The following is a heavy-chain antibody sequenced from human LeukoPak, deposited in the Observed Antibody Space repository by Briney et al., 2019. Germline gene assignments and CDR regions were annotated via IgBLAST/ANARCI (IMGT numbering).Heavy chain of an antibody. CDR3: ARDLDLRQLDP. CDR1: GFSVSSNY. CDR2: IYNDGST. D-gene: IGHD5-18*01. V-gene: IGHV3-66*02. J-gene: IGHJ5*02. Sequence: GGSLRLSCAASGFSVSSNYMSWVRQAPGKGLEWVSVIYNDGSTYYTDSVKGRFTIPRDNSKNTPYLQMNSLRAEDTAVYYCARDLDLRQLDPWGQGTLVTVSS.